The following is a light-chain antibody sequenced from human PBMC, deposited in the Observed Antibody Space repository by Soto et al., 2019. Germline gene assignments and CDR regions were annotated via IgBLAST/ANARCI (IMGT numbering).Light chain of an antibody. V-gene: IGKV1-5*01. CDR1: QSVSTR. CDR3: QQYQSYSET. CDR2: DAS. J-gene: IGKJ1*01. Sequence: DIQMTQSPSTLSASVGDRVTITCRASQSVSTRLAWYQQKPGKAPKLLNYDASSLQTGVPSRFSGSGSGAEFTLTISSLQPDDFATYYCQQYQSYSETFGHGTKVEIK.